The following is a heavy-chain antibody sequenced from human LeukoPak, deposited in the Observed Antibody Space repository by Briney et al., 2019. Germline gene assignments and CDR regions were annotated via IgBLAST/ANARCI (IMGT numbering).Heavy chain of an antibody. J-gene: IGHJ4*02. V-gene: IGHV1-2*02. CDR1: GYTFTGYY. D-gene: IGHD3-22*01. CDR2: INPNSGGT. CDR3: AREGTDYYDSSGCLDY. Sequence: ASVKVSCKASGYTFTGYYMRWVRQAPGQGLEWMGWINPNSGGTNYAQKFQGRVTMTRDTSISTAYMELSRLRSDDTAVYYCAREGTDYYDSSGCLDYWGQGTLVTVSS.